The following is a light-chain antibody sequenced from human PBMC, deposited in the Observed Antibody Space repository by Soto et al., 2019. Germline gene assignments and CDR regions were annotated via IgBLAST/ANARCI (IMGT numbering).Light chain of an antibody. V-gene: IGLV1-47*01. CDR3: AAWDDSLTANYV. J-gene: IGLJ1*01. Sequence: VLTQPPSASGTPGQRVTISCSVSSSNIGSNYVYWYQQLPGTAPKLLIYRNNQRPSGVPDRFSGSKSGTSASLAISGLRSEDEADYYCAAWDDSLTANYVFGTGTKVTVL. CDR1: SSNIGSNY. CDR2: RNN.